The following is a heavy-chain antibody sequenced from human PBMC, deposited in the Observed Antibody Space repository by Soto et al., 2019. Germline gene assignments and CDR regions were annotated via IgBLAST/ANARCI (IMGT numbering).Heavy chain of an antibody. D-gene: IGHD3-22*01. Sequence: QVQLVQSGAEVKKPGASVKVSCKASGYTFTSYAMHWVRQAPGQRLEWRGWINAGNGNKTYSQKFQGRVTITRDTPASTAYIELSSLRSEATAVYYCARSSGYYYVDYWGQGSLVTVSS. CDR1: GYTFTSYA. CDR2: INAGNGNK. J-gene: IGHJ4*02. V-gene: IGHV1-3*01. CDR3: ARSSGYYYVDY.